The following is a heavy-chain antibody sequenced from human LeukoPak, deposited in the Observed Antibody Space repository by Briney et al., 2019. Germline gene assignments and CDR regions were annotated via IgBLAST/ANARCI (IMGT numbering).Heavy chain of an antibody. CDR2: ISWHSGNM. J-gene: IGHJ3*02. V-gene: IGHV3-9*03. CDR3: AKDKENTLIVGTTGFDI. Sequence: GRSLRLSCAASGFTFDDYAMHWVRQAPGKGLEWVSGISWHSGNMGYADSVKGRFTISRDNAKNSLYLQMNSLRAEDMALYYCAKDKENTLIVGTTGFDIWGQGTMVTVSS. CDR1: GFTFDDYA. D-gene: IGHD1-26*01.